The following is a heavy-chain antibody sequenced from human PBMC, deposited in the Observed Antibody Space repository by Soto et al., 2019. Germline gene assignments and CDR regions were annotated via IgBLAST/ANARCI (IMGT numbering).Heavy chain of an antibody. Sequence: QVQLVESGGGVVQPGRSLRLSCAASGFTFSSYGMHWVRQAPGKGLEWVAVISYDGSNKYYADSVKGRFTISRDNSKNTLYLQMNSLRAEDTAVYYCAKAPLTVTTWSYGDYWGQGTLVTVSS. CDR3: AKAPLTVTTWSYGDY. V-gene: IGHV3-30*18. CDR1: GFTFSSYG. D-gene: IGHD4-17*01. CDR2: ISYDGSNK. J-gene: IGHJ4*02.